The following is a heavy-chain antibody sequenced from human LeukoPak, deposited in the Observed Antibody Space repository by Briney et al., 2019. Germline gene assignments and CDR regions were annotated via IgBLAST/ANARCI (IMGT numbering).Heavy chain of an antibody. J-gene: IGHJ3*02. D-gene: IGHD3-22*01. CDR1: GFTFSSYA. CDR2: INSEGSST. Sequence: GGSLRLSCAASGFTFSSYAMSWVRQAPGKGLVWVSRINSEGSSTRYADSVKGRFTISRDNAKNTLYLQMNSLRAEDTAVYYCARVYSPNYYDGNEAFDIWGQGTMVTVSS. V-gene: IGHV3-74*01. CDR3: ARVYSPNYYDGNEAFDI.